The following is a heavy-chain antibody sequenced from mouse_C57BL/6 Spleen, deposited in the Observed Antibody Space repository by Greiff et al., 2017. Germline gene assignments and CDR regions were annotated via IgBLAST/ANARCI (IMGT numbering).Heavy chain of an antibody. V-gene: IGHV1-82*01. CDR3: ASDYGSSYPYAMDY. D-gene: IGHD1-1*01. CDR2: IYPGDGDT. CDR1: GYAFSSSW. J-gene: IGHJ4*01. Sequence: QVQLKESGPELVKPGASVKISCKASGYAFSSSWMNWVKQRPGKGLEWIGRIYPGDGDTNYNGKFKGKATLTADRSSSTAYMQLSSLTSEDSAVYFCASDYGSSYPYAMDYWGQGTSVTVSS.